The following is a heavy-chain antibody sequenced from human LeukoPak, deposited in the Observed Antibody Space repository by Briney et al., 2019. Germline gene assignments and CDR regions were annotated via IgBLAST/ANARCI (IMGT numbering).Heavy chain of an antibody. V-gene: IGHV1-24*01. CDR1: GYTLTELS. J-gene: IGHJ4*02. CDR3: ATAPGRQWLVLPLDY. CDR2: FDPEDGET. D-gene: IGHD6-19*01. Sequence: GASVKVSCKVSGYTLTELSMHWVRQAPGKGLEWMGGFDPEDGETIYAQKFQGRVTMTEDTSTDTAYMELSSLRSEDTAVYYCATAPGRQWLVLPLDYWGQGTLVTVSP.